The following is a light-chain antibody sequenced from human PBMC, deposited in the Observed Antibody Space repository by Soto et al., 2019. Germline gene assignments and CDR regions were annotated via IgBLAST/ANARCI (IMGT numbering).Light chain of an antibody. V-gene: IGLV2-14*01. CDR1: SSDVGGYNY. J-gene: IGLJ1*01. CDR2: EVS. Sequence: QSVLAQPAPVAGSPRQTITISCTGTSSDVGGYNYVSWYQQHPGKAPKLMIYEVSNRPSGVSNPFSGSKSGNTASLTPSGLPAEDEADYSCSSYTSSSTYLFGTGTKV. CDR3: SSYTSSSTYL.